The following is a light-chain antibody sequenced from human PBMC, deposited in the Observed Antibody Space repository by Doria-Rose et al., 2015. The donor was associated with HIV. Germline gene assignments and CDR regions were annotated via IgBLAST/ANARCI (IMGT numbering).Light chain of an antibody. CDR3: HQYGTSWT. J-gene: IGKJ1*01. V-gene: IGKV3-20*01. CDR1: QSFSSTY. Sequence: DIAMTQSPGTLSLSPGERATLSCRASQSFSSTYLAWYQQKPGQAPSLLIYDGSTRATGTPDRFSASGSGTDFTLTINRLEPEDFALYYCHQYGTSWTFGQGTKVEI. CDR2: DGS.